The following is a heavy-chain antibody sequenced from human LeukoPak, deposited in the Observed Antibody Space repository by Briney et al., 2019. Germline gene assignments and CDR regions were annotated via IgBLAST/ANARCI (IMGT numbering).Heavy chain of an antibody. CDR3: ARGPNSNWSGLDF. V-gene: IGHV3-48*04. CDR1: GFTFSSYS. Sequence: GGSLRLSCAASGFTFSSYSMNWVRQAPGKGLGWVSYIGAAGSTIYYADSVKGRFTVSRDNAKNTLYLQVNNLRAEDTAVYYCARGPNSNWSGLDFWGQGTLLTVSS. D-gene: IGHD6-6*01. J-gene: IGHJ4*02. CDR2: IGAAGSTI.